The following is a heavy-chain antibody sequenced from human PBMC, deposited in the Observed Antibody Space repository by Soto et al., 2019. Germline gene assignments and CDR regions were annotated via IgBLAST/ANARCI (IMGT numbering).Heavy chain of an antibody. CDR3: ARDQPFQAYDSSGWSLDDDAFDI. Sequence: QVQLQESGPGLVKPSETLSLTCTVSGGSISSYYWSWIRQPPGKGLEWIGYIYYSGSTNYNPSLKRRVPISVDPSKNQFSQKLSSVTAADTAVYYCARDQPFQAYDSSGWSLDDDAFDIWGQGTMVTVSS. V-gene: IGHV4-59*01. CDR2: IYYSGST. D-gene: IGHD3-22*01. J-gene: IGHJ3*02. CDR1: GGSISSYY.